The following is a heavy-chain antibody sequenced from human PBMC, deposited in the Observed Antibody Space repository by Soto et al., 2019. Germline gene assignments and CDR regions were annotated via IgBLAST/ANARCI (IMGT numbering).Heavy chain of an antibody. Sequence: QVQLVQSGAEVKKPGASVKVSCKASGYTFTSYGISWVRQAPGQGLEWMGWISGYNGNTNYAQKLQGRVTMTTDTSTSTAYMELRSLRSDDTAVYYCARDRMVGDYVLETSFEFDYWGQGTLVTVSS. J-gene: IGHJ4*02. CDR2: ISGYNGNT. V-gene: IGHV1-18*01. D-gene: IGHD4-17*01. CDR1: GYTFTSYG. CDR3: ARDRMVGDYVLETSFEFDY.